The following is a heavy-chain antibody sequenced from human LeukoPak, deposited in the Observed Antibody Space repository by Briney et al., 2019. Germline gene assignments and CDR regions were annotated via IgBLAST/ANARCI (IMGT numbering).Heavy chain of an antibody. J-gene: IGHJ4*02. CDR1: GFTFSAYA. D-gene: IGHD6-19*01. CDR2: ICESGGRT. V-gene: IGHV3-23*01. CDR3: TTAGYSSAWYEDS. Sequence: GGSLRLSCAASGFTFSAYAMSWIRQAPGKGPEWVSSICESGGRTQYSDSVKGRFTISRDNSKNTLYLQMNSLRAEDTAVYYCTTAGYSSAWYEDSWGQGTLVTVSS.